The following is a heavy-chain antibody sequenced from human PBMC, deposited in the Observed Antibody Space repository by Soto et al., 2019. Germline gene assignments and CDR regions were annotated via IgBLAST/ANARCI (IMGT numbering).Heavy chain of an antibody. CDR3: ASTKDETLYFDY. Sequence: QLQLQESGPGLVKPSETLSLTCTVSGDSISITSYYWGWVRQPPGKGLEWIGSIHYSGSTHYNPCLQSQVTISGDASKKQFSLKLRSVTAADTAVYYCASTKDETLYFDYWGQGTLVTVSS. V-gene: IGHV4-39*01. CDR1: GDSISITSYY. J-gene: IGHJ4*02. D-gene: IGHD2-15*01. CDR2: IHYSGST.